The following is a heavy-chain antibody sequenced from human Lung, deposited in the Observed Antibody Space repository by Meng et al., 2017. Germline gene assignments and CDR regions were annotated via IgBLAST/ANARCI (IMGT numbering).Heavy chain of an antibody. J-gene: IGHJ4*02. V-gene: IGHV1-18*01. CDR1: DYTFTGYG. CDR3: ARGTPGRSYCDY. D-gene: IGHD3-10*01. CDR2: LGAHPGDT. Sequence: HVQLLQSGAEVKQPVASLKVSCKASDYTFTGYGVCWVRQAPGQGLEWMAWLGAHPGDTSFAPKFLGRVTVTADTATATAYMELRSLRSDDTAVYYRARGTPGRSYCDYWGLGTLVTVSS.